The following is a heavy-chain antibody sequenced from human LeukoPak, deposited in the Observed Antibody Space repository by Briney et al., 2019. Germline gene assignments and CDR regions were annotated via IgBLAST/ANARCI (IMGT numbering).Heavy chain of an antibody. CDR3: ARGGSTTSRSVDY. Sequence: ASVKVSCKASGYTFTSYGISWVRQAPGQGLEWMGWISAYNGNTNYAQKFQGRVTITADESTSTAYMELSSLRSEDTAVYYCARGGSTTSRSVDYWGQGTLVTVSS. CDR2: ISAYNGNT. D-gene: IGHD2-2*01. J-gene: IGHJ4*02. V-gene: IGHV1-18*01. CDR1: GYTFTSYG.